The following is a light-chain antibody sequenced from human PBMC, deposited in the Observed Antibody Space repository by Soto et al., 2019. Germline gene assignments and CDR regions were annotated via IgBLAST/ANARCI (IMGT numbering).Light chain of an antibody. Sequence: QSALTQPASVSGSPGKSITISCTGTSSDVGGYNYVSWYQQHPGKAPKLMIYDVSNRPSGVSNRFSGSKSGNTASLTISGLQAEDEADYYCSSYTSSSTLVVFGGGIKLTVL. CDR2: DVS. CDR3: SSYTSSSTLVV. V-gene: IGLV2-14*01. CDR1: SSDVGGYNY. J-gene: IGLJ2*01.